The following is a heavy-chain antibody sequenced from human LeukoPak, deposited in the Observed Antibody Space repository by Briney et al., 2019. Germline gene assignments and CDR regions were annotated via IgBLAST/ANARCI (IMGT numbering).Heavy chain of an antibody. J-gene: IGHJ6*02. CDR2: IIPILGIA. CDR3: ARSYGQIYYYYGMDV. V-gene: IGHV1-69*04. CDR1: GGTFSSYA. D-gene: IGHD5-18*01. Sequence: ASVKVSCKASGGTFSSYAISWVRQAPGQGLEWMGRIIPILGIANYAQKFQGRVTITADKSTNTAYMELSSLRSEDTAVYYCARSYGQIYYYYGMDVWGQGTTVTVSS.